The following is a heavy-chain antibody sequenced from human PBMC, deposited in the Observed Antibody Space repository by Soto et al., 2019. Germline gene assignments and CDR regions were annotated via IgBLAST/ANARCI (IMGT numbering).Heavy chain of an antibody. V-gene: IGHV4-34*01. CDR3: ARGYDFWSGYFGVSEGYYYMDV. D-gene: IGHD3-3*01. Sequence: SETLSLTCAVYGGSFSGYYWSWIRQPPGKGLEWIGEINHSGSTNYNPSLKSRVTISVDTSKNQFSLKLSSVTAADTAVYYCARGYDFWSGYFGVSEGYYYMDVWGKGTTVTVSS. CDR1: GGSFSGYY. CDR2: INHSGST. J-gene: IGHJ6*03.